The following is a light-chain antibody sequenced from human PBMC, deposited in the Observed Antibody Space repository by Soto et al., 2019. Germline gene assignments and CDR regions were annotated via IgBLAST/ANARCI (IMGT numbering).Light chain of an antibody. CDR2: GAS. J-gene: IGKJ2*01. CDR3: HHYGRSPFT. V-gene: IGKV3-20*01. Sequence: EIVLTQSPVTLSLSPRERATLSCRASQRIPNNFLARFQQKPGLPPRLLISGASTRASGIPDRFSGSGSGTDFALTVSRLEPEDFAVYYCHHYGRSPFTFGQGTKLQIK. CDR1: QRIPNNF.